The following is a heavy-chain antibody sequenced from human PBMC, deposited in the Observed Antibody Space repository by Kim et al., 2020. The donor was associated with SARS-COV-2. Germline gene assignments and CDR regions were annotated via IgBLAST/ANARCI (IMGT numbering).Heavy chain of an antibody. CDR3: ARDCLGSIAVAGTELNWFDP. D-gene: IGHD6-19*01. CDR1: GGSISSSSYY. V-gene: IGHV4-39*07. CDR2: IYYSGST. Sequence: SETLSLTCTVSGGSISSSSYYWGWIRQPPGKGLEWIGSIYYSGSTYYNPSLKSRVTISVDTSKNQFSLKLSSVTAADTAVYYCARDCLGSIAVAGTELNWFDPWGQGTLVTVSS. J-gene: IGHJ5*02.